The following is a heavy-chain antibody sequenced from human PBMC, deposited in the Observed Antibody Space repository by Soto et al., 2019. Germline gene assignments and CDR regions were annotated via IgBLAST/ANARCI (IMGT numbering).Heavy chain of an antibody. J-gene: IGHJ4*02. CDR1: GFTFSSYA. V-gene: IGHV3-23*01. CDR3: ATQAHVVTVGEGKIFDY. Sequence: EVQLLESGGGLVQPGGSLRLSCAASGFTFSSYAMSWVRQAPGKGLEWVSAISGSGGSTYYADSVKGRFTISRDNSKNPRYLQMNSLRAEDTAVYYCATQAHVVTVGEGKIFDYWGQGTLVTVSS. D-gene: IGHD2-15*01. CDR2: ISGSGGST.